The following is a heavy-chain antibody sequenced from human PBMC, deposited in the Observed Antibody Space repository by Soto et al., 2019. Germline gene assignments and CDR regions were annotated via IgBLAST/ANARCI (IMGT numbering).Heavy chain of an antibody. V-gene: IGHV3-9*01. CDR1: GFTFDDYA. Sequence: DVQLVESGGGLVQPGRSLRLSCAASGFTFDDYAMHWVRQAPGKGLEWVSAISWNSGSIGYADSVKGRFTISRDNAKNSLYLQMNSLRVEDTALYYCAKGRSGDSRYFHHWGQGTLVTVSS. J-gene: IGHJ1*01. CDR3: AKGRSGDSRYFHH. CDR2: ISWNSGSI. D-gene: IGHD6-19*01.